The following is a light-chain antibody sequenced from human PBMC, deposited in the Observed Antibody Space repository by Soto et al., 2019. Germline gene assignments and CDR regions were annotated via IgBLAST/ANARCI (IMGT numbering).Light chain of an antibody. CDR1: QRIYSW. V-gene: IGKV1-5*01. CDR2: DAS. Sequence: DLQMTQSPSTLSASVGDRVTITCRASQRIYSWLAWYQQKPGKAPKLLIYDASSLQSGVPSRFSGSESGTEFTLTISSLQPDDFATYYCQQYNDYPWTFGQGTKVEVK. CDR3: QQYNDYPWT. J-gene: IGKJ1*01.